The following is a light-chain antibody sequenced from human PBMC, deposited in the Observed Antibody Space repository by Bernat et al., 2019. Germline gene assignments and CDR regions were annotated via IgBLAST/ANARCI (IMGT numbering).Light chain of an antibody. J-gene: IGLJ3*02. Sequence: QSVLTQPPSASGTPGQTVNISCSGSTANVGSNTVNWYQQVPGTAPKLLIYYHNQRPSGVPERFSGSKSGTSASLAISGLQSDDEADYFCSAWDDSLNGWVFGGWTKLTVL. CDR3: SAWDDSLNGWV. CDR1: TANVGSNT. CDR2: YHN. V-gene: IGLV1-44*01.